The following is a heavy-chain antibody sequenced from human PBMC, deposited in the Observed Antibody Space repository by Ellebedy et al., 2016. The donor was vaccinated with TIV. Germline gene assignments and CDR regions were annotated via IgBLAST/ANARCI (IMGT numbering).Heavy chain of an antibody. CDR3: ARSSLDGKQLLGYYYYYYGMDV. CDR2: IYHSGST. CDR1: GGSISSSNW. V-gene: IGHV4-4*02. D-gene: IGHD2-2*01. Sequence: SETLSLXCAVSGGSISSSNWWSWVRQPPGKGLEWIGEIYHSGSTNYNPSLKSRVTISVDTSKNQFSLKLSSVTAADTAVYYCARSSLDGKQLLGYYYYYYGMDVWGQGTTVTVSS. J-gene: IGHJ6*02.